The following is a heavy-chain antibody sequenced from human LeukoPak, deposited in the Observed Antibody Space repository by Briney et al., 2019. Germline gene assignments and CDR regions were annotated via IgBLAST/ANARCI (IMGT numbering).Heavy chain of an antibody. CDR3: ARVSGYCSGGSCYRWYGMDV. CDR2: IYSGGST. Sequence: PGGSLRLSCAASGFTVSSNYMSWVRQAPGKGLEWVSVIYSGGSTYYADSVKGRFTISRDNSKNTLYLQMNSLRAEDTAVYYCARVSGYCSGGSCYRWYGMDVWGQGTTVTVSS. J-gene: IGHJ6*02. CDR1: GFTVSSNY. D-gene: IGHD2-15*01. V-gene: IGHV3-66*01.